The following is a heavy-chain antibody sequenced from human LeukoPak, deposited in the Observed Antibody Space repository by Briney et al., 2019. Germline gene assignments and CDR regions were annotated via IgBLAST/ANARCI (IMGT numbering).Heavy chain of an antibody. Sequence: AGSLRLSCAASGFTFSSYAMSWVRQAPGKGLDWVSAISGSGGSTYYADSVKGRFTISRDNSKNTLYLQMNSLRAEDTAVYYCAKAPAAGYWFDPWGQRTLVTVSS. J-gene: IGHJ5*02. V-gene: IGHV3-23*01. CDR1: GFTFSSYA. D-gene: IGHD6-13*01. CDR2: ISGSGGST. CDR3: AKAPAAGYWFDP.